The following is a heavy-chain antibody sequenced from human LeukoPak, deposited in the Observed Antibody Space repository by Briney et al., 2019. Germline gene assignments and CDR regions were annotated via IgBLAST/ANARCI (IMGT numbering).Heavy chain of an antibody. J-gene: IGHJ5*02. V-gene: IGHV4-59*08. CDR1: GGSISNDY. CDR3: ARAGIQLWFYWFDP. Sequence: PSETLSLTCTVSGGSISNDYWSWIRQPPGKGLEWIGYIYYSGSTNYSPSLKSRVSISVDTSKNQFSLKLSSVTAADTAVYYCARAGIQLWFYWFDPWGQGTLVTVSS. CDR2: IYYSGST. D-gene: IGHD5-18*01.